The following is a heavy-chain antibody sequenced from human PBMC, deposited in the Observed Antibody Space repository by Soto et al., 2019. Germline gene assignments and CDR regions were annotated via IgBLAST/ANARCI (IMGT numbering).Heavy chain of an antibody. CDR3: ARPYRSGWYGAFES. Sequence: SETLSLTCTVSGGSISSSSYYWGWIRQPPGKGLEWIGSMYHSGSTYYNPSLKSRVTISVDTSKNQFSLKLSSVTAADTAVYYYARPYRSGWYGAFESWGQGTMVTVSS. D-gene: IGHD6-19*01. CDR1: GGSISSSSYY. V-gene: IGHV4-39*01. CDR2: MYHSGST. J-gene: IGHJ3*02.